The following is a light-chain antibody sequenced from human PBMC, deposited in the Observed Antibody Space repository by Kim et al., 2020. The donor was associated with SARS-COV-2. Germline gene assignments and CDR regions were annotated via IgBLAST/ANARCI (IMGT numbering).Light chain of an antibody. V-gene: IGKV1-5*01. CDR1: QSISSW. CDR3: QEYASQSPT. J-gene: IGKJ1*01. Sequence: ASIGSRVILTCRSSQSISSWFAWYQQKPGKAPKLLIYYASSLESGVPSRFSGRGSGTEFTLTITSLQPDDFATYYCQEYASQSPTFGQGTKVDIK. CDR2: YAS.